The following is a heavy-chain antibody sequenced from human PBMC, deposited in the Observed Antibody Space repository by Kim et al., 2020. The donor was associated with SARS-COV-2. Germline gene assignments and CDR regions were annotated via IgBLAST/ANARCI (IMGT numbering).Heavy chain of an antibody. V-gene: IGHV4-59*01. J-gene: IGHJ5*02. D-gene: IGHD3-3*01. Sequence: SETLSLTCTVSGGSISSYYWSWIRQPPGKGLEWIGYIYYSGSTNYNPSLKSRVTIPVDTSKNQFSLKLSSVTAADTAVYYCARGSSLTIFGVVGWFDPWGQGTLVTVSS. CDR1: GGSISSYY. CDR2: IYYSGST. CDR3: ARGSSLTIFGVVGWFDP.